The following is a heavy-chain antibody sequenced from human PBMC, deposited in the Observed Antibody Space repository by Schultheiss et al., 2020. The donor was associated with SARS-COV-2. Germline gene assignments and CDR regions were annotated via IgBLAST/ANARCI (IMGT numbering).Heavy chain of an antibody. J-gene: IGHJ5*02. V-gene: IGHV1-2*06. Sequence: ASVKVSCQASRYTFTKYFTQWVRQAPGQGLEWMGRINPNSGGTNYAQKFQGRVTMTRDTSITTAYMELTRLTSDDTAVYFCARDGSLDHWGQGTLVTVSS. CDR1: RYTFTKYF. CDR2: INPNSGGT. CDR3: ARDGSLDH. D-gene: IGHD5-12*01.